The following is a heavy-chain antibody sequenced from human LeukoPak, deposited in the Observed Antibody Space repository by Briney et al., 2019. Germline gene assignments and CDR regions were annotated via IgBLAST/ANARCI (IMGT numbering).Heavy chain of an antibody. CDR1: GFTFSSYA. J-gene: IGHJ4*02. D-gene: IGHD3-10*01. CDR2: ISGSGGST. V-gene: IGHV3-23*01. CDR3: QVQTLVRGIDY. Sequence: GGSLRLSCAASGFTFSSYAMSWVRQAPGKGLEWVSAISGSGGSTYYADPVKGRFTISRDNSKNTLYLQMNSLRADDTAVYYCQVQTLVRGIDYWGQGTLVTVSS.